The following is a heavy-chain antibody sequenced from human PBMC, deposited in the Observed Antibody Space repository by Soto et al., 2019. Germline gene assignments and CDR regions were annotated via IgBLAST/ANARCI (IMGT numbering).Heavy chain of an antibody. CDR2: INHSGST. V-gene: IGHV4-34*01. Sequence: LSETLSLTCAVYGGSFSGYYWSWIRQPPGKGLEWIGEINHSGSTNYNPSLKSRVTISVDTSKNQFSLKLSSVTAADTAVYYCARVTTMVRGVIFFDYWGQGTLVTVSS. D-gene: IGHD3-10*01. CDR1: GGSFSGYY. J-gene: IGHJ4*02. CDR3: ARVTTMVRGVIFFDY.